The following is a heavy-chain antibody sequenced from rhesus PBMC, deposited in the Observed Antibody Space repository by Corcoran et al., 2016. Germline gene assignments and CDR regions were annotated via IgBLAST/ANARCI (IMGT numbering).Heavy chain of an antibody. J-gene: IGHJ4*01. CDR3: ASRRPNAPFDY. Sequence: VQLPESGPGLVKPSETLSLTCGFSGGSISGDYDWSWIRPAPGKGLEWIGQIYGGSGTTTYNPSLQNRVTISKDTSRNQFSLKLTSVTAADTAIFYCASRRPNAPFDYWGQGVLVTVSS. CDR2: IYGGSGTT. D-gene: IGHD7-45*01. CDR1: GGSISGDYD. V-gene: IGHV4-76*01.